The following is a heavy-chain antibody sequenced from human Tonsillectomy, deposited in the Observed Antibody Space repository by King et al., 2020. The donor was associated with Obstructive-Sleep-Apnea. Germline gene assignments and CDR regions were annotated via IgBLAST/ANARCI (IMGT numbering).Heavy chain of an antibody. CDR3: ARPASGSDWYHRTAQAFDI. Sequence: VQLQQWGAGLLKPSETLSLTCGVYGGSFSGYFWSWIRPPPGKGLEWIGEINHSGTTNYNPSLKRRVTISVDTSKNQFSLKLNSVTDADTAVYYCARPASGSDWYHRTAQAFDIWGQGTMVTVSS. J-gene: IGHJ3*02. CDR2: INHSGTT. D-gene: IGHD6-19*01. CDR1: GGSFSGYF. V-gene: IGHV4-34*01.